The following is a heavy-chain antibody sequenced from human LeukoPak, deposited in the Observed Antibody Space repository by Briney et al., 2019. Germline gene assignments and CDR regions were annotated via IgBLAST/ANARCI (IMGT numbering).Heavy chain of an antibody. CDR2: ISSSSSYI. CDR1: GFTFSSYS. V-gene: IGHV3-21*01. D-gene: IGHD6-19*01. Sequence: PGGSLRLSCAAPGFTFSSYSMNWVRQAPGKGLEWVSSISSSSSYIYYADSVKGRFTISRDNAKNSLYLQMNSLRAEDTAVYYCARDLGDSSGWPDAFDIWGQGTMVTVSS. J-gene: IGHJ3*02. CDR3: ARDLGDSSGWPDAFDI.